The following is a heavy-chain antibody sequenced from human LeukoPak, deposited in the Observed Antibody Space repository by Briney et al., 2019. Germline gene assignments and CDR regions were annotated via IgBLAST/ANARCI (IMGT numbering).Heavy chain of an antibody. J-gene: IGHJ4*02. D-gene: IGHD3-10*01. Sequence: GGSLRLSCAASGFTVSSKSMSWVRQAPGKGLEWVSVIYSGGSTYYADSVKGRFTISRNNSKNTLYLQMNSLRAEDAAVYYGARVSYYGSGSYYFDYWGQGTLVTVSS. CDR1: GFTVSSKS. CDR2: IYSGGST. CDR3: ARVSYYGSGSYYFDY. V-gene: IGHV3-66*01.